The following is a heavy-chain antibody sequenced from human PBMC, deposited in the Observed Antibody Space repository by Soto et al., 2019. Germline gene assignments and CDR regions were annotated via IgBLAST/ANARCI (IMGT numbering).Heavy chain of an antibody. V-gene: IGHV1-46*01. CDR3: ARAPSGYCSGGSCYRPRGNYYYGMDV. CDR2: INPSGGST. Sequence: ASVKVSCKASGYTFTSYYMHWVRQAPGQGLEWMGIINPSGGSTSYAQKFQGRVTMTRDTSTSTVYMELSSLRSEDTAVYYCARAPSGYCSGGSCYRPRGNYYYGMDVWGQGTTVTVSS. J-gene: IGHJ6*02. CDR1: GYTFTSYY. D-gene: IGHD2-15*01.